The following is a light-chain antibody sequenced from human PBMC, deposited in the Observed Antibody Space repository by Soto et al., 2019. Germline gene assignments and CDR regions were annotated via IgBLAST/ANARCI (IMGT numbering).Light chain of an antibody. Sequence: QPVLTQSPSASASLGASVKLTCTLSSGHSSYAIVWHQQQPEKGPRFLMKLNSDGSHNKGDGIPDRFSGSSSGAERYLTISSLQSDDEADYYCYTWGTGIRLFGGGTKVTVL. CDR3: YTWGTGIRL. V-gene: IGLV4-69*01. CDR1: SGHSSYA. CDR2: LNSDGSH. J-gene: IGLJ2*01.